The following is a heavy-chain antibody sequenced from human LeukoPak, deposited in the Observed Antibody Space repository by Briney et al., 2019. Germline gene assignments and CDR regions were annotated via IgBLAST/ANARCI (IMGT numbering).Heavy chain of an antibody. V-gene: IGHV5-10-1*01. CDR2: IDPRDSYT. D-gene: IGHD4-23*01. CDR3: ARRRFDYGGNSLDY. J-gene: IGHJ4*02. Sequence: GESLRISCKGSGHSFTSYWITWVRQMSGKGLEWMGRIDPRDSYTKYSPSFQGHVTISVDKSISTAYLQRSSLKASDTAMYYCARRRFDYGGNSLDYWGQGTLVTVSS. CDR1: GHSFTSYW.